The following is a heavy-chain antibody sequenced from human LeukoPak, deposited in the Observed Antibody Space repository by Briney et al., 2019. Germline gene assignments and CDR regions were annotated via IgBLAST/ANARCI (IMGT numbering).Heavy chain of an antibody. J-gene: IGHJ4*02. Sequence: GGSLRLSCSASGFTFSSYAMHWVRQAPGKGLEYVSAISSNGGSTYYADSVKGRFTISRDNSKDTLYLQMNSLRAEDTAVYYCAKDTDYDFWSGYPHYFDYWGQGTLVTVSS. V-gene: IGHV3-64*04. CDR1: GFTFSSYA. CDR2: ISSNGGST. CDR3: AKDTDYDFWSGYPHYFDY. D-gene: IGHD3-3*01.